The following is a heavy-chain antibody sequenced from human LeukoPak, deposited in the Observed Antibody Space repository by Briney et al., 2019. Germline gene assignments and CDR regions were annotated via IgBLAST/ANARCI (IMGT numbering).Heavy chain of an antibody. CDR2: IYYSGST. D-gene: IGHD1-26*01. J-gene: IGHJ5*02. V-gene: IGHV4-39*07. Sequence: PSETLSLTCTVSGDSLSSYYLSWIRQPPGKGLEWIGSIYYSGSTYYNPSLKSRVTISVDTSKNQFSLKLSSVTAADTAVYYCARSGSYWINWFDPWGQGTLVTVSS. CDR3: ARSGSYWINWFDP. CDR1: GDSLSSYY.